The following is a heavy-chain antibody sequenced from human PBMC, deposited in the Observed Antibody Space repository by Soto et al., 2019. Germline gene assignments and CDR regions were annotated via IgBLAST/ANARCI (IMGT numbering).Heavy chain of an antibody. J-gene: IGHJ4*02. CDR3: ARDSRDYGDYSAFGY. Sequence: GGSLRLSCAASGFTFSSYSMNWVRQAPGKGLEWVSYISSSSSTIYYADSVKGRFTISRDNAKNSLYLKMNSLRDEDTAVYYCARDSRDYGDYSAFGYWGQGTLVTVSS. CDR2: ISSSSSTI. CDR1: GFTFSSYS. D-gene: IGHD4-17*01. V-gene: IGHV3-48*02.